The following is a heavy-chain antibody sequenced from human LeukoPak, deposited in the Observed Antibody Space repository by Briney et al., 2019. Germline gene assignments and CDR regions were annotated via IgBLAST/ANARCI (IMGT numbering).Heavy chain of an antibody. V-gene: IGHV3-30*02. CDR2: IRYDGNSN. CDR3: AKGGGYSYENYYYYMDV. D-gene: IGHD5-18*01. Sequence: QARGSMTLACAAAGFTFSSYGMHCIRQAPDKGLEWVAFIRYDGNSNDYADSMKGRFTISRENSKKTLYLQMNSLRGEDTALYYRAKGGGYSYENYYYYMDVWGKGTTVTVSS. CDR1: GFTFSSYG. J-gene: IGHJ6*03.